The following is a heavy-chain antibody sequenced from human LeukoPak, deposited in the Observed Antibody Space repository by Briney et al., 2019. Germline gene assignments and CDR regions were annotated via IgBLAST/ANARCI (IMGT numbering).Heavy chain of an antibody. CDR2: IVVGSGNT. CDR1: GFTFTSSA. V-gene: IGHV1-58*02. CDR3: AAVPYYYDSSGYYGGRYFDY. Sequence: AASVKVSCKASGFTFTSSAMQWVRQARGQRLEWIGRIVVGSGNTNYAQKFQERVTITRDMSTSTAYMELSSLRSEDTAVYYCAAVPYYYDSSGYYGGRYFDYWGQGTLVTVSA. D-gene: IGHD3-22*01. J-gene: IGHJ4*02.